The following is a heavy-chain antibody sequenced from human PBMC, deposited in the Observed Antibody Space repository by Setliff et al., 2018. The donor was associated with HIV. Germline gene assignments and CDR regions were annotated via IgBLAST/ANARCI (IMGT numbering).Heavy chain of an antibody. V-gene: IGHV4-39*07. CDR3: ASEAWTSYRSSSGYYYYYMDV. CDR2: IYHSGST. J-gene: IGHJ6*03. Sequence: SETLSLTCTVSGGSIRTGAYYWGWIRQPPGKGLEWIGSIYHSGSTYYNPSLKSRVTISVDTSKNQFSLKLRSVTAADTAVYYCASEAWTSYRSSSGYYYYYMDVWGKGTTVTVSS. D-gene: IGHD6-6*01. CDR1: GGSIRTGAYY.